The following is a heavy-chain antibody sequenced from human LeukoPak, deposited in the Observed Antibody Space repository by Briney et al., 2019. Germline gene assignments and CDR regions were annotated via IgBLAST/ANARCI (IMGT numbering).Heavy chain of an antibody. Sequence: PGGSLRLSCAASGFTFSDYYMSWIRQAPGKGLERVSYISSSGSTIYYADSVKGRFTISRDNAKNSLYLQMNSLRAEDTAVYYCAREAAKRITMVRGAQMSWFDPWGQGTLVTVSS. V-gene: IGHV3-11*01. D-gene: IGHD3-10*01. CDR3: AREAAKRITMVRGAQMSWFDP. CDR1: GFTFSDYY. J-gene: IGHJ5*02. CDR2: ISSSGSTI.